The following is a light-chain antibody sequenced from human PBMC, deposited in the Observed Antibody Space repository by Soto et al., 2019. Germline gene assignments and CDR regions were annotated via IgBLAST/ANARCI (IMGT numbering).Light chain of an antibody. V-gene: IGKV3-11*01. CDR1: QSVSSY. CDR2: DAS. CDR3: QQRSNWPIT. J-gene: IGKJ5*01. Sequence: EIVLTQSPATLSLSPGKRATLSCRASQSVSSYLAGYQQKPGQAPRLLISDASIWATGIPARFSGSGSGTDFTLTICSLEPEDFAVYYCQQRSNWPITFGQGTRLEIK.